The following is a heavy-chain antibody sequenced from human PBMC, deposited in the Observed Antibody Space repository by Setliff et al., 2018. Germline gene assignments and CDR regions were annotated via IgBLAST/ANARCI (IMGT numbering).Heavy chain of an antibody. V-gene: IGHV3-30*02. CDR1: GFTFSDYG. CDR2: IWSNGDNK. D-gene: IGHD3-3*01. CDR3: ARGSFWSGTYYYYMDV. J-gene: IGHJ6*03. Sequence: GESLKISCSVSGFTFSDYGMHWVRQAPGKGLEWVATIWSNGDNKEYLDPVKGRFTISRDNSRDTLYLEMNSLRPEDTAVYYCARGSFWSGTYYYYMDVWGEGTTVTVSS.